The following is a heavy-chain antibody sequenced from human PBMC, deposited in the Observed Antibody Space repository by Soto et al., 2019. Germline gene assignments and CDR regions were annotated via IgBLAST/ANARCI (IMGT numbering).Heavy chain of an antibody. CDR3: VRDRLETLIYGMDV. CDR1: GGSLIGYY. Sequence: QVQLQESGPGLVKPSETLSLSCNVSGGSLIGYYWSWIRQPAGKGLEWIGRIYNSGNTNQNPSLKGRVTMSVDISKNQFSMRLSSVTAADTAVYYCVRDRLETLIYGMDVWGQGTSVTVSS. D-gene: IGHD6-19*01. V-gene: IGHV4-4*07. CDR2: IYNSGNT. J-gene: IGHJ6*02.